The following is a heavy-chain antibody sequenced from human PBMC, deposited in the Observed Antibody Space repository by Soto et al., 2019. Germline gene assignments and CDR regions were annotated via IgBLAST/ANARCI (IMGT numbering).Heavy chain of an antibody. CDR1: GFTFNNYG. D-gene: IGHD3-9*01. V-gene: IGHV3-23*01. CDR3: AKQGYFDWLLQFDY. CDR2: ISASGGNI. Sequence: GGSLRLSCAASGFTFNNYGVGWVRQAPGKGLEWVSTISASGGNIYYADSVKGRFTISRDTSKNTLYLQMNSLRAEDTAVYYCAKQGYFDWLLQFDYWGQGTLVTVSS. J-gene: IGHJ4*02.